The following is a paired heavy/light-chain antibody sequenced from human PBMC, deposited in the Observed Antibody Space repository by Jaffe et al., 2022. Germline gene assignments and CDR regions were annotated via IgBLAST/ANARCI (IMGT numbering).Heavy chain of an antibody. CDR2: ISGSGDKT. D-gene: IGHD6-19*01. CDR1: GFTFSTYA. CDR3: VKHKEAQWLRNAFDI. Sequence: EVQVLESGGGLVQPGGSLRLSCAASGFTFSTYAMSWVRLAPGKGLEWVSVISGSGDKTYYADSVKGRFTISRDNSKNTLYLQMNSLRAEDTAVFYCVKHKEAQWLRNAFDIWGQGTMVSVSS. J-gene: IGHJ3*02. V-gene: IGHV3-23*01.
Light chain of an antibody. J-gene: IGKJ1*01. V-gene: IGKV4-1*01. CDR2: WAS. CDR3: QQYYSDPPPGT. CDR1: QSVSYSSNSQNY. Sequence: DIVMTQSPDSLAVSLGERATINCKSSQSVSYSSNSQNYLAWYQQKPGQPPKLLIYWASTRESGVPDRFSGSGSGTDFTLTISSLQAEDVAVYYCQQYYSDPPPGTFGQGTKVEIK.